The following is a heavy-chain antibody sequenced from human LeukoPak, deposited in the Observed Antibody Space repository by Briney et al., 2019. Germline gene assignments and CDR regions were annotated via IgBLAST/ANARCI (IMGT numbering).Heavy chain of an antibody. CDR3: ARASYDSSGYYYNWFDP. Sequence: GGSLRLSCAASGFTFSSYGMHWVCQAPGKGLEWVAVIWYDGSNKYYADSVKGRFTISRDNSKNTLYLQMNSLRAEDTAVYYCARASYDSSGYYYNWFDPWGQGTLVTVSS. J-gene: IGHJ5*02. D-gene: IGHD3-22*01. CDR1: GFTFSSYG. V-gene: IGHV3-33*01. CDR2: IWYDGSNK.